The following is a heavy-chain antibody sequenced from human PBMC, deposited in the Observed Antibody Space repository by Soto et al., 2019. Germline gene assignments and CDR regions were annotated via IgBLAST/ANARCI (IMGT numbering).Heavy chain of an antibody. J-gene: IGHJ4*02. CDR3: ARVEFGNFGAY. D-gene: IGHD3-10*01. CDR1: GGSISSTSW. V-gene: IGHV4-4*02. Sequence: PSETLSLTFVVSGGSISSTSWRSWVRQPPGTGLEWIGEIHHSGSANYNPSLKSRVTLSMDKSKNQFSLRLTSVTAADTAVYYCARVEFGNFGAYWGQGTPVTVSS. CDR2: IHHSGSA.